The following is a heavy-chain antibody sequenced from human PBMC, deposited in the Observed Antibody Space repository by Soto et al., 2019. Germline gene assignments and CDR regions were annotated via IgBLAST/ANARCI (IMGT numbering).Heavy chain of an antibody. CDR1: GGSISSSSYY. V-gene: IGHV4-39*01. J-gene: IGHJ6*02. CDR2: IYYSGST. Sequence: PSETLSLTCTVSGGSISSSSYYWGWIRQPPGKGLEWIGSIYYSGSTYYNPSLKSRVTISVDTSKNQFSLKLSSVTAAATAVYYCARNERITIFGVGNYYYYYGMDVWGQGTTVT. D-gene: IGHD3-3*01. CDR3: ARNERITIFGVGNYYYYYGMDV.